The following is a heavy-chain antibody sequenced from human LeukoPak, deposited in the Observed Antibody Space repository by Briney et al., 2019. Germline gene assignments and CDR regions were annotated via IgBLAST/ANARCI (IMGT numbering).Heavy chain of an antibody. CDR2: IYYSGST. CDR1: GGSISNSNYY. CDR3: ARRALGYCSSTSCYAFDY. D-gene: IGHD2-2*01. Sequence: PSETLSLTCTVSGGSISNSNYYWDWIHQPPGKGLEWIGSIYYSGSTYYNPSLKSRVTISVDTSKNQFSLRLSSVTAADTAVFYCARRALGYCSSTSCYAFDYWGQGTLVTVSS. J-gene: IGHJ4*02. V-gene: IGHV4-39*01.